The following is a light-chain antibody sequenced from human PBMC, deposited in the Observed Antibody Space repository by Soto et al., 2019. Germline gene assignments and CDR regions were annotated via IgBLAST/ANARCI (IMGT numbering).Light chain of an antibody. CDR2: NFN. CDR3: ISYTSSRTAV. CDR1: SSDVGGYNY. J-gene: IGLJ7*01. Sequence: QSALTQPASVSGSPGQSITISCTGTSSDVGGYNYVSWYQQHPGKAPKLIIYNFNNRPSGVSNRFSGSKSGNTASLTISWLQAEDEADYYCISYTSSRTAVFGGGTQLTVL. V-gene: IGLV2-14*01.